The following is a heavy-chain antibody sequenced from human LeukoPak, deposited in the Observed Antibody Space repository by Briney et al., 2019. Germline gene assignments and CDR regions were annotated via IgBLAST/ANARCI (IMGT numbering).Heavy chain of an antibody. CDR3: AKNYGSGSSVKYYYYMDV. Sequence: GGSLRLSCAASGFTFSSYAMSWVRQAPKKGLEWVSVISASGGSTNYADSVKGRVTISRDNSKNTLYLQMNSLRAEDTAVYYCAKNYGSGSSVKYYYYMDVWGKGTTVTVSS. V-gene: IGHV3-23*01. J-gene: IGHJ6*03. CDR2: ISASGGST. CDR1: GFTFSSYA. D-gene: IGHD3-10*01.